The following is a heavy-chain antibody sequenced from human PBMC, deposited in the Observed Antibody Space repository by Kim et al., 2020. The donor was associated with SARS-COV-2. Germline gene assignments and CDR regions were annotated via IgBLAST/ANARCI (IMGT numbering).Heavy chain of an antibody. CDR3: ARDWVTGWLRSAYGY. Sequence: ASVKVSCKASGYTFTSYGISWVRQAPGQGLEWMGWISAYNGNTNYAQKLQGRVTMTTDTSTSTAYMELRSLRSDDTAVYYCARDWVTGWLRSAYGYWGQGTLVTVSS. CDR1: GYTFTSYG. J-gene: IGHJ4*02. CDR2: ISAYNGNT. V-gene: IGHV1-18*04. D-gene: IGHD5-12*01.